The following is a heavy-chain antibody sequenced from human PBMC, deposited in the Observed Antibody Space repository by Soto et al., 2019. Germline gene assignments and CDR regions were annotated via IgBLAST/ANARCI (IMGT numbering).Heavy chain of an antibody. J-gene: IGHJ3*02. Sequence: QVQLVQSGAEVKKPGASVKVSCKASYYTFSTYGISWVRQAPGQGLEWMGWISAYNGNTNYAQKLQGRVTMTTDTSTSTAYMELRSLRSDDTAVYYCARDHGVGPPGDYANGFDIWGQGTMVTVSS. D-gene: IGHD2-8*01. CDR3: ARDHGVGPPGDYANGFDI. CDR2: ISAYNGNT. CDR1: YYTFSTYG. V-gene: IGHV1-18*01.